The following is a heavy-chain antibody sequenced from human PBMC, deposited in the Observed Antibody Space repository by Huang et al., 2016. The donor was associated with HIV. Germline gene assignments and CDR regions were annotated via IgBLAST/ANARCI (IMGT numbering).Heavy chain of an antibody. CDR2: ISYEGKTK. CDR1: GFTFSSYG. CDR3: AKGGSAAAVLDF. Sequence: QVQLVESGGGVVQPGRSLRISCAASGFTFSSYGMHWVRQAPGKGREGVAVISYEGKTKYYADSVKGRFSISRDNSKTTVYLQLNSLRVEDTAVYYCAKGGSAAAVLDFWGQGTLVTVSS. J-gene: IGHJ4*02. D-gene: IGHD6-13*01. V-gene: IGHV3-30*18.